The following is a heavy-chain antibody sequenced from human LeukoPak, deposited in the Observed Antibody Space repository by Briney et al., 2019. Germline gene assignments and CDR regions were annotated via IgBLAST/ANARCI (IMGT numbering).Heavy chain of an antibody. D-gene: IGHD4-11*01. CDR3: TRDIASNYFDY. CDR2: INQDGSER. J-gene: IGHJ4*02. Sequence: GGSLRLSCAAPGFTLSGYWMSWVRQAPGKGLEWVADINQDGSERHYVESVKGRFTISRDNSKNTLYLQMNSLGVEDTAVYYCTRDIASNYFDYWGQGTLVTVSS. V-gene: IGHV3-7*01. CDR1: GFTLSGYW.